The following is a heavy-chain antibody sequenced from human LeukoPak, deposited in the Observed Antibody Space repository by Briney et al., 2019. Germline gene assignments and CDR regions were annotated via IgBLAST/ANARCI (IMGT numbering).Heavy chain of an antibody. Sequence: GGSLRLSCATSGFTFSSYGLHWVRQAPGKGLEWVAFIHYDGNFKYYADSVKGRFTIFRDNSKHTLYLQMNSLRPEDTAVYYCAKDVLAFCGGDCYSLGYWGQGTLVTVSS. CDR1: GFTFSSYG. CDR2: IHYDGNFK. CDR3: AKDVLAFCGGDCYSLGY. D-gene: IGHD2-21*02. V-gene: IGHV3-30*02. J-gene: IGHJ4*02.